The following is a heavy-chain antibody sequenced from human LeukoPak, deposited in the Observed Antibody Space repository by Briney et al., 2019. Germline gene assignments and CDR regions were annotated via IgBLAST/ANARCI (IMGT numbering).Heavy chain of an antibody. CDR2: IYYSGST. D-gene: IGHD3-22*01. V-gene: IGHV4-39*01. CDR1: GGSISSSSYY. J-gene: IGHJ4*02. Sequence: SETLSLTCAVSGGSISSSSYYWGWIRQPPGKGLEWIGCIYYSGSTYYKPSLKSRVTISVDTSKNQFSLKLSPVTAADTAVYFCAVRNDTSGPFDYWGQGTLVTVSS. CDR3: AVRNDTSGPFDY.